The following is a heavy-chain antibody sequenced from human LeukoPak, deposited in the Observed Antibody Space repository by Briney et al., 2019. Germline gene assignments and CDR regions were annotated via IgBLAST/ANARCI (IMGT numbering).Heavy chain of an antibody. Sequence: SETLSLTCTVSGGSISSGGSYWSWIRQHPGKGLEWIGYIYYSGSTYYNPSLKSRVTISVDTSKNQFSLKLSSVTAADTAVYYCASQQLVTYFDYWGQGTLVTVSS. J-gene: IGHJ4*02. CDR1: GGSISSGGSY. CDR3: ASQQLVTYFDY. CDR2: IYYSGST. D-gene: IGHD6-13*01. V-gene: IGHV4-31*03.